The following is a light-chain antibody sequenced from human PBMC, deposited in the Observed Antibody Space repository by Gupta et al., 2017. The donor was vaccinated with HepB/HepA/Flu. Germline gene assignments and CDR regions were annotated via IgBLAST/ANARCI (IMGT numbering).Light chain of an antibody. CDR1: QSISSW. CDR3: QQDNSYWT. CDR2: KAS. V-gene: IGKV1-5*03. J-gene: IGKJ1*01. Sequence: DIQMTQSPSTLSASVGDRVTITCRASQSISSWLAWYQQKPGKAPKLLIYKASRLERGVPSRFSGSGEGKEFTLTSSRLQYDDCANYYCQQDNSYWTFGQGTKVEIK.